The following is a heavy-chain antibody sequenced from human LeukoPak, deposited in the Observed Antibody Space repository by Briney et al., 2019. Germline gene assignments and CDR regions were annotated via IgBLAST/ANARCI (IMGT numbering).Heavy chain of an antibody. CDR1: GGTFSSYA. D-gene: IGHD5-12*01. J-gene: IGHJ4*02. V-gene: IGHV1-69*05. Sequence: SVKLSCKASGGTFSSYAISWVRQAPGQGLEWMGRIIPIFGTPNYAQKFQGRVTIPTDESTSTAYMELSSLRSEDTAVYYCASDPLVATGYFDYWGQGTLVTVSS. CDR2: IIPIFGTP. CDR3: ASDPLVATGYFDY.